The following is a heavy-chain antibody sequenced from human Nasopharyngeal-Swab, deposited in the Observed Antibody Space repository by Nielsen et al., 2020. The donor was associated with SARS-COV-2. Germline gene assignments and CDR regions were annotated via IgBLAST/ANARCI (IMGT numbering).Heavy chain of an antibody. CDR3: ATGPTATSSSWFDS. J-gene: IGHJ5*01. V-gene: IGHV3-74*01. D-gene: IGHD6-19*01. Sequence: GGSLRLSCAASGFTFSTTWMHWVRQAPGKGLVWVSHINTDGTYTIYADSVKGRFTISRDNVKNTVYLQMNSLRAEDTAVYYWATGPTATSSSWFDSWGQGTLVTVSS. CDR2: INTDGTYT. CDR1: GFTFSTTW.